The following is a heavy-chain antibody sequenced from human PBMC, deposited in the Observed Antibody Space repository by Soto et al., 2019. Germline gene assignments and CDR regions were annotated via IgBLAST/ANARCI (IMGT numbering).Heavy chain of an antibody. J-gene: IGHJ4*02. CDR2: INGRDGAI. CDR1: AFTVSVHC. Sequence: GRSLRPPSAASAFTVSVHCMNWVRQAQGKGLEWVSYINGRDGAINYVDSAKGRFTISIDIAKNSLYLQMNSLRGEDTAVYFCARDHLWAFDYWGQGVFVTVSS. V-gene: IGHV3-48*01. D-gene: IGHD3-3*02. CDR3: ARDHLWAFDY.